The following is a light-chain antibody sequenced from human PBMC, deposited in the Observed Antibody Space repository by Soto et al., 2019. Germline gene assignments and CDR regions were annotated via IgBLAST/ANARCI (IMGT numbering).Light chain of an antibody. V-gene: IGLV1-47*01. CDR1: SSNIGSNY. Sequence: QSVLTQPPSASGTPGQRFTISCSGSSSNIGSNYVYWYQQLPGTAPKLLIYRNNQRPSGVPDRFSGSKSGTSASLAISGLRSEDEADYYCAAWDDSLNAVVFGGGTKLTVL. J-gene: IGLJ2*01. CDR2: RNN. CDR3: AAWDDSLNAVV.